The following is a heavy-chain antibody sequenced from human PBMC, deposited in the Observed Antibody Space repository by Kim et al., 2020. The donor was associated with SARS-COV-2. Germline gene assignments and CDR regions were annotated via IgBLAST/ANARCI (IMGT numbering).Heavy chain of an antibody. D-gene: IGHD3-22*01. V-gene: IGHV3-30*02. Sequence: TEEGRFTIPKDNSKNTLYRQMNSLRAEDTAVYYCAKARHYDDSSGSLGYWGQGTLVTVSP. CDR3: AKARHYDDSSGSLGY. J-gene: IGHJ4*02.